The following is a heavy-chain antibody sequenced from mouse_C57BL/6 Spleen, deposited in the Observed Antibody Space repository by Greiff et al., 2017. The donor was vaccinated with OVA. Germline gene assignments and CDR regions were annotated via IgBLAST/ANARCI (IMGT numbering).Heavy chain of an antibody. CDR2: ISSGGDYI. CDR3: TRDPGFYYFDY. CDR1: GFTFSSYA. J-gene: IGHJ2*01. V-gene: IGHV5-9-1*02. Sequence: DVHLVESGEGLVKPGGSLKLSCAASGFTFSSYAMSWVRQTPEKRLEWVAYISSGGDYIYYADTVKGRFTISRDNARNTLYLQMSSLKSEDTAMYYCTRDPGFYYFDYWGQGTTLTVSS. D-gene: IGHD4-1*01.